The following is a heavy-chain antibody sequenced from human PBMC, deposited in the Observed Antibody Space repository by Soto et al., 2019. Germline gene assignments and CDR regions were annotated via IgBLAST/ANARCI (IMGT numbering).Heavy chain of an antibody. D-gene: IGHD3-9*01. V-gene: IGHV6-1*01. CDR1: GESVSSSSAA. CDR3: EGIDWFRGMDG. Sequence: PLQTLSLNCDISGESVSSSSAAWHWIRQSPSRGLEWLGRTYYRSKWIHEYTVSMESRITINPDTSKNQFSLHIYSVTPEDTAVDYCEGIDWFRGMDGWGQGTPVTVAS. CDR2: TYYRSKWIH. J-gene: IGHJ6*02.